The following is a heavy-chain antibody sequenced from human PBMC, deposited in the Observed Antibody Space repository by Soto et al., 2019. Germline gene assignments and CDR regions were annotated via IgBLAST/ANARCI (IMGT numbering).Heavy chain of an antibody. CDR1: GFTFSSYG. CDR2: IWYDGSNK. J-gene: IGHJ6*02. CDR3: ARDRLKYDDFWSGYYPGGMDV. Sequence: GGSLRLSCAASGFTFSSYGMHWVRQAPGKGLEWVAVIWYDGSNKYYADSVKGRFTISRDNSKNTLYLQMNSLRAEDTAVYYCARDRLKYDDFWSGYYPGGMDVWGQGTTVTVSS. V-gene: IGHV3-33*01. D-gene: IGHD3-3*01.